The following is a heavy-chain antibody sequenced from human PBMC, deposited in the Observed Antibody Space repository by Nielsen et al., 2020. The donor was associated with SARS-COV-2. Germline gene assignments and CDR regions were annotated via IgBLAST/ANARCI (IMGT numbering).Heavy chain of an antibody. Sequence: VRQAPGKGLEWVAVISYDGSNKYYADSVKGRFTISRDNSKNTLYLQMNSLRAEDTAVYYCAKSVAAHHSNYYYYYYGMDVWGQGTTVIVSS. CDR3: AKSVAAHHSNYYYYYYGMDV. J-gene: IGHJ6*02. V-gene: IGHV3-30*18. CDR2: ISYDGSNK. D-gene: IGHD2-15*01.